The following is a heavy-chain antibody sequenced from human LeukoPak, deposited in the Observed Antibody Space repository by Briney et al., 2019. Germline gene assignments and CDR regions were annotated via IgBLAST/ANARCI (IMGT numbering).Heavy chain of an antibody. CDR1: GFTFSSYS. J-gene: IGHJ4*02. CDR3: ARTGVYCSGGSCYSGDY. D-gene: IGHD2-15*01. CDR2: ISSSSSYI. Sequence: GGSLRLSCAASGFTFSSYSMNWVRQAPGKGLEWVSSISSSSSYIYYADSVKGRFTISRDNAKNSLYLQMNSLRAEDTAVYYCARTGVYCSGGSCYSGDYWGQGTLVTVSS. V-gene: IGHV3-21*01.